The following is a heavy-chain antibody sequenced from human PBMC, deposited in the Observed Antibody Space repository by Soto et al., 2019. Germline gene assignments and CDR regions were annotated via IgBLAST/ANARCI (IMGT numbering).Heavy chain of an antibody. J-gene: IGHJ5*02. CDR2: INHRGST. CDR3: ARDGFCTSTTCRVGNWFDP. Sequence: SETLSLTCVVYGGPFSGYYWRWIRQSPGKGLEWIGGINHRGSTNYNPSLESRVTISVDTSKNQFSLKLPSVAAADTAMYYCARDGFCTSTTCRVGNWFDPWGQGTLVTVSS. V-gene: IGHV4-34*01. CDR1: GGPFSGYY. D-gene: IGHD2-2*01.